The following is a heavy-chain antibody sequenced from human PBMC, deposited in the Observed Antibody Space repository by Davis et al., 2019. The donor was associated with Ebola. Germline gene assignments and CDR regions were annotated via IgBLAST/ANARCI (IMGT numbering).Heavy chain of an antibody. CDR1: GYGFADYW. CDR2: IYAGDSDS. Sequence: GESLKISCQGSGYGFADYWIAWVRQTPVKGLEWMGNIYAGDSDSRYSPSFEGQVIISVDRSINTAYLQWRSLRASDTAIYYCARQESLYGWSDYWGQGTLVTVSS. J-gene: IGHJ4*02. V-gene: IGHV5-51*01. CDR3: ARQESLYGWSDY. D-gene: IGHD2-8*01.